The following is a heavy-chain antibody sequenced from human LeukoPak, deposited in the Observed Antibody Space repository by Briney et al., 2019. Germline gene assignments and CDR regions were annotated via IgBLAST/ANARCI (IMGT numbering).Heavy chain of an antibody. CDR2: IYYSGST. J-gene: IGHJ6*03. CDR1: GGSISSYY. Sequence: SETLSLTCTVSGGSISSYYWSWIRQPPGKGLEWIGYIYYSGSTNYNPSLKSRVSISVDTSKNQFSLKLSSVTAADTAVYYCARATPRGFAWELLYYYYYMDVWGKGTTVTVSS. V-gene: IGHV4-59*01. D-gene: IGHD1-26*01. CDR3: ARATPRGFAWELLYYYYYMDV.